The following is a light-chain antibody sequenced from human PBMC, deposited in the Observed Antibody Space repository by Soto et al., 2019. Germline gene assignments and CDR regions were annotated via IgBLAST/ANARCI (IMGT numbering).Light chain of an antibody. V-gene: IGLV6-57*04. CDR3: SSYAGSSNV. J-gene: IGLJ1*01. CDR1: SGSIANNY. CDR2: ENN. Sequence: NFMLTQPHSVSESPGKTLSISCTRSSGSIANNYVQWYQQRPGSAPTTVIYENNQRLSGVPDRFSGSKSGNTASLTVSGLQAEDEADYYCSSYAGSSNVFGTGTKVTVL.